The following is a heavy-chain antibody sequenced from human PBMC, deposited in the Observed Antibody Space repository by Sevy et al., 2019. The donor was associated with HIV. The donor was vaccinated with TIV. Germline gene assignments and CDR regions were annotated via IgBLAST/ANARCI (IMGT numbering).Heavy chain of an antibody. CDR1: GFTFSSYA. D-gene: IGHD6-19*01. V-gene: IGHV3-23*01. J-gene: IGHJ4*02. CDR3: AKGGSWRIAVAGRGHFDY. CDR2: ISGSGGST. Sequence: GSLRLSCAASGFTFSSYAMSWVRQAPGKGLEWVSAISGSGGSTYYAVSVKGRFTISRDNSKNTLYLQMNSLRAEDTAVYYCAKGGSWRIAVAGRGHFDYWGQGTLVTVSS.